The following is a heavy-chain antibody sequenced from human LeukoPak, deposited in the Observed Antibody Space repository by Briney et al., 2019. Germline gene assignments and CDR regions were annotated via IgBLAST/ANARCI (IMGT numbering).Heavy chain of an antibody. J-gene: IGHJ3*02. CDR2: ISDSGDNT. CDR1: GFTFNGYA. D-gene: IGHD3-22*01. Sequence: GGSLRLSCAASGFTFNGYAMNWVRQAPGKGLEWVSAISDSGDNTYYADSVRGRFTISRDNSMNTLYLQMNTLRAEDTAVYYCARAPTYYYDSSGYRNAFDIWGQGTMVTVSS. CDR3: ARAPTYYYDSSGYRNAFDI. V-gene: IGHV3-23*01.